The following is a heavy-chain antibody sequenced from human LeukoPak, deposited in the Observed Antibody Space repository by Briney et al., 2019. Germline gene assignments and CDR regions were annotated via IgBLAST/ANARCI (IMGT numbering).Heavy chain of an antibody. J-gene: IGHJ6*02. CDR1: GGTFSSYA. Sequence: ASVKVSCKASGGTFSSYAISWVRQAPGQGLEWMGIINPSGGSTSYAQKFQGRVTMTRDTSTSTVYMELSSLRSEDTAVYYCARSVVVPDYYYGMDVWGQGTTVTVSS. CDR2: INPSGGST. D-gene: IGHD2-21*01. V-gene: IGHV1-46*01. CDR3: ARSVVVPDYYYGMDV.